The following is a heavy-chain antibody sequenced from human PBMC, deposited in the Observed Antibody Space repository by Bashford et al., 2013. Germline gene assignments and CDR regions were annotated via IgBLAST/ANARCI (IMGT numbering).Heavy chain of an antibody. D-gene: IGHD3-10*01. CDR3: ARDMGFAGSSGTWVKYFDY. V-gene: IGHV1-2*02. J-gene: IGHJ4*02. CDR1: GYTFTAHY. CDR2: INPNSGGT. Sequence: ASVKVSCKTSGYTFTAHYIHWVRQAPGQGLEWVGWINPNSGGTGNAQKFQGRVTMTGDTSISTIHMELSGLRSDDTAVYYCARDMGFAGSSGTWVKYFDYWGQGTLVTVSS.